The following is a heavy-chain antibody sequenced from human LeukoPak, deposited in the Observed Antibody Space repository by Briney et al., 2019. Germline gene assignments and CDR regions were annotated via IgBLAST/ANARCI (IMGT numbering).Heavy chain of an antibody. V-gene: IGHV3-11*03. Sequence: GGSLRLSCAASGFTFSDYYMNWIRQAPGKGLEWVSSISSRSSYTDYADSVKGRFTISRDNAKNSLYLQMNSLGAEDTAVYYCAGVVRGVSFDYWGQGTLVTVSS. D-gene: IGHD3-10*01. CDR1: GFTFSDYY. CDR2: ISSRSSYT. CDR3: AGVVRGVSFDY. J-gene: IGHJ4*02.